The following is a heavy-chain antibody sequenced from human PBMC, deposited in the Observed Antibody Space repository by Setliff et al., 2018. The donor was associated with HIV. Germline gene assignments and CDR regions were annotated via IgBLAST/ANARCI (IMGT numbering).Heavy chain of an antibody. CDR2: IYSSGKT. Sequence: SETLSLTCTVSNVSINTYYWSWIRQPAGRPLEWIGRIYSSGKTNYSPSLNSRVSMSIDTSKNQFSLKLSSVTAADTAVYYCARHDGMKAARRYNNDYMDVWGKGTTVTVSS. CDR1: NVSINTYY. V-gene: IGHV4-4*07. J-gene: IGHJ6*03. CDR3: ARHDGMKAARRYNNDYMDV. D-gene: IGHD6-6*01.